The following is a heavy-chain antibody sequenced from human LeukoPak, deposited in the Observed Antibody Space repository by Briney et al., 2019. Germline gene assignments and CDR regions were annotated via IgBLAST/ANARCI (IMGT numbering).Heavy chain of an antibody. J-gene: IGHJ4*02. CDR1: GFTFSSYS. CDR2: ISSSSSYI. V-gene: IGHV3-21*01. CDR3: ARVDRFPDIVVAPAAIGY. Sequence: PGGSLRLSCAASGFTFSSYSMNWVRQAPGKGLEWVSSISSSSSYIYYADSVKGRFTISRDNAKNSLYLQMNSLRAEDTAVYYCARVDRFPDIVVAPAAIGYWGQGTLVTVSS. D-gene: IGHD2-2*02.